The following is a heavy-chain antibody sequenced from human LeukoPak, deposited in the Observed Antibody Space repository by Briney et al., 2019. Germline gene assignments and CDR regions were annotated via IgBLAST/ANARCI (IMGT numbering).Heavy chain of an antibody. V-gene: IGHV1-2*02. CDR1: GYTFTGYY. D-gene: IGHD3-10*01. CDR3: ARDEMDYYGSGSYYYDY. Sequence: ASVKVSCKASGYTFTGYYMHWVRQAPGQGLEWMGWINPNSGGTNYAQRIQGRVTVTRDTSISTDYMQLSRLRSDDTAVYYCARDEMDYYGSGSYYYDYWGQGTLVTVSS. J-gene: IGHJ4*02. CDR2: INPNSGGT.